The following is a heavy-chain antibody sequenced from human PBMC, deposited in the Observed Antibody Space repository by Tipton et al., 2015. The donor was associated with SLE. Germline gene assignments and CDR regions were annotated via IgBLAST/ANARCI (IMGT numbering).Heavy chain of an antibody. D-gene: IGHD2-8*02. J-gene: IGHJ2*01. CDR1: GGSINSGGHY. V-gene: IGHV4-61*02. Sequence: TLSLTCTVSGGSINSGGHYWNWIRQPAGKGLEWVGRVYSSGSTDYNPSLNSRVTISVDTSKNQFSLKLSSVTAADTAVYFCAREILGAGGWYFDVWGRGALVTVSS. CDR2: VYSSGST. CDR3: AREILGAGGWYFDV.